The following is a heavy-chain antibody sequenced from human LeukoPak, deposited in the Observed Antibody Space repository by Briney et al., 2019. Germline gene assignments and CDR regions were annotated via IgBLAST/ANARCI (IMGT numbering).Heavy chain of an antibody. J-gene: IGHJ4*02. CDR3: AKDGDVVVTAIFDY. Sequence: GGSLRLSCAASGFTFSSYAMSWVRQAPGKGLEWVSAISGSGGSTYYADSVKGRFTISRDNSKNTLHLQMNSLRAKDTAVYYCAKDGDVVVTAIFDYWGQGTLVTVSS. V-gene: IGHV3-23*01. D-gene: IGHD2-21*02. CDR1: GFTFSSYA. CDR2: ISGSGGST.